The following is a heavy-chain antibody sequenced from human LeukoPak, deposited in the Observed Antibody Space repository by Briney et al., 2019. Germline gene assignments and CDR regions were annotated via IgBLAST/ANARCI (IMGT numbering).Heavy chain of an antibody. V-gene: IGHV3-48*03. CDR2: ISSSGSTI. D-gene: IGHD3-10*02. CDR1: GFTFSSYE. J-gene: IGHJ6*04. CDR3: AELGITMIGGV. Sequence: GGSLRLSCAASGFTFSSYEMHWVRQPPGKGLEWVSYISSSGSTIYYADSVKGRFTISRDNAKNSLYLQMNSLRAEDTAVYYCAELGITMIGGVWGKGTTVTISS.